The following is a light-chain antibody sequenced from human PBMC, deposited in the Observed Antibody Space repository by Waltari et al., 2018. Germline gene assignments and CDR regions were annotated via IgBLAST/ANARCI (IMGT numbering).Light chain of an antibody. V-gene: IGKV3-20*01. CDR1: QCVSSSY. CDR3: QQYGSSPPVT. J-gene: IGKJ2*01. CDR2: GGA. Sequence: EIVLTQSPGTLSLSPGERATLSCRASQCVSSSYLAWYQQKPGQAPRLLIYGGASRATGIADRFSGSGSGTDFTLTISRLEPEDFAVYYCQQYGSSPPVTFGQGTKLEI.